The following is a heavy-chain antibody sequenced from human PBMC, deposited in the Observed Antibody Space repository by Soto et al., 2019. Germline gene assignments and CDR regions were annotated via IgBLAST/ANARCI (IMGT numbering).Heavy chain of an antibody. CDR2: IIPIFGTA. CDR1: GGTFSSYA. D-gene: IGHD5-12*01. CDR3: ATVSDIPRRDGYNFAYFDS. Sequence: QVQLVQSGAEVKKPGSSVKVSCKASGGTFSSYAISWVRQAPGQGLEWMGGIIPIFGTANYAQKFQGRVTITADESTSKAYMQLSSLSSEDTAVYYCATVSDIPRRDGYNFAYFDSWGQGTLATVSS. V-gene: IGHV1-69*01. J-gene: IGHJ4*02.